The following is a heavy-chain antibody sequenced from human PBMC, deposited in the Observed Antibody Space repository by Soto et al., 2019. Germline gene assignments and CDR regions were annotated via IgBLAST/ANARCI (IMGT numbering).Heavy chain of an antibody. Sequence: GASVKVSCKASGFTFTSSAMQWVRQARGQRLEWIGWIVVGSGNTNYAQKFQERVTITRDMSTSTAYMELSSLRSEDTAVYYCAAGPYNGHIRDYVWGSYRYPQGYGMDVWGQGTTVTVSS. CDR1: GFTFTSSA. J-gene: IGHJ6*02. D-gene: IGHD3-16*02. V-gene: IGHV1-58*02. CDR3: AAGPYNGHIRDYVWGSYRYPQGYGMDV. CDR2: IVVGSGNT.